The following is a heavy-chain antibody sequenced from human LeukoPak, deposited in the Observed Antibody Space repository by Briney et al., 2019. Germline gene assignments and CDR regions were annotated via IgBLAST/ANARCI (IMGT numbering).Heavy chain of an antibody. CDR1: GDTFSRYA. CDR3: ARETCREVGLMWPRLGGQDCRYDH. D-gene: IGHD3-16*01. CDR2: ITPFLGIA. J-gene: IGHJ4*02. Sequence: SVKVSCKASGDTFSRYAINWVRQAPGQGPEWMGRITPFLGIANYPQKFQGRVTITADESTTTVYMELSSLRSEDTAVYYCARETCREVGLMWPRLGGQDCRYDHWGQGTLVTVSS. V-gene: IGHV1-69*04.